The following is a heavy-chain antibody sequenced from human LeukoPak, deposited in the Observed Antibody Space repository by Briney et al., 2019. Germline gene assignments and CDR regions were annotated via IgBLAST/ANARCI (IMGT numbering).Heavy chain of an antibody. CDR2: IYHSGST. CDR3: ARVVSNYYFDY. D-gene: IGHD4-11*01. J-gene: IGHJ4*02. V-gene: IGHV4-34*01. Sequence: SETLSLTCAVYGGSFSGYYWSWIRQPPGKGLEWIGYIYHSGSTYYNPSLKSRDTISVDRSKNQFSLKLSSVTAADTAVYYCARVVSNYYFDYWGQGTLVTVSS. CDR1: GGSFSGYY.